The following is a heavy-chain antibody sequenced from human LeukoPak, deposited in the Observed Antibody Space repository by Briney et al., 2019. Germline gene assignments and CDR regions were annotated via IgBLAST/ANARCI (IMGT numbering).Heavy chain of an antibody. CDR1: GGSISSGSFY. Sequence: SETLSLTCTVSGGSISSGSFYWSWIRQPAGKRLEWIGRIYNSGHTRYNPSLKSRVTLSVDTSRNQFSLRLTSVTAADTAVYYCAREYVTMVRDVIIMNSYYYYMDVWGKGTTVTISS. D-gene: IGHD3-10*01. CDR2: IYNSGHT. CDR3: AREYVTMVRDVIIMNSYYYYMDV. V-gene: IGHV4-61*02. J-gene: IGHJ6*03.